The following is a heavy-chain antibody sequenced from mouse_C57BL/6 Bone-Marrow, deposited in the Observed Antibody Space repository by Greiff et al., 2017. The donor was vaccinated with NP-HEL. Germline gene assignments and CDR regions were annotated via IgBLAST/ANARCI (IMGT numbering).Heavy chain of an antibody. J-gene: IGHJ2*01. CDR2: INPSSGNT. CDR1: GYTFTSYN. CDR3: AGRRLYAYDY. V-gene: IGHV1-4*01. Sequence: QVHVKQSGAELVRPGASVKMSCKASGYTFTSYNMHWVKQRPGQGLEWIGYINPSSGNTNYNQKFKDKATLTADKSSSTAYMQLSSLTSEDSAAYYYAGRRLYAYDYWGQGTTLTVSS. D-gene: IGHD2-2*01.